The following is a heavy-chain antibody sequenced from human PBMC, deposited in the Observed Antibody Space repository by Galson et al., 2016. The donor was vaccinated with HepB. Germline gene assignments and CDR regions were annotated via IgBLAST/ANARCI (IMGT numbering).Heavy chain of an antibody. CDR3: ARHFRAVVELHSFYYGIDV. Sequence: SETLSLTCSLSGGSISAYYWSWIRQPPGKGLEWIGFVSNTGNNNLNPPLKGRVTMSVDTAKMQFFLRLSSVTAADTAVYFCARHFRAVVELHSFYYGIDVWGHGTTVTVSS. J-gene: IGHJ6*02. CDR2: VSNTGNN. D-gene: IGHD1-26*01. CDR1: GGSISAYY. V-gene: IGHV4-59*08.